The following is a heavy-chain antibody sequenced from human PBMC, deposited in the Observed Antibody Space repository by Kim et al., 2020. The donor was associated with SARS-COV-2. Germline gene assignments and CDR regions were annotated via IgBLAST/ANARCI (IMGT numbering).Heavy chain of an antibody. CDR1: GFTFSDYG. J-gene: IGHJ5*02. CDR3: ARARAVWNIRFVDP. D-gene: IGHD1-1*01. V-gene: IGHV3-33*02. CDR2: IWCDGNNE. Sequence: GGSLRLSCAASGFTFSDYGMHWVRQAPGKGLEWVGFIWCDGNNENYADSSKGRFTISRDNYKNKVLLQMNSMRAENTAMDYCARARAVWNIRFVDPLDQG.